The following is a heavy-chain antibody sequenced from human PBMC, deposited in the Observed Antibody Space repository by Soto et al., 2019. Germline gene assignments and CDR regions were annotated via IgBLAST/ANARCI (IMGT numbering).Heavy chain of an antibody. D-gene: IGHD4-17*01. J-gene: IGHJ4*02. V-gene: IGHV5-10-1*01. CDR3: ARHAPAYGGHSEIDY. CDR2: IDPSDSYT. Sequence: GEYLKISCKGPVYSFTSYCISWVRQMPGKGLEWMWRIDPSDSYTNYSPSFQGHVTISADKSISTAYLQWSSLKASDTAMYYCARHAPAYGGHSEIDYWGQGTLVSVSS. CDR1: VYSFTSYC.